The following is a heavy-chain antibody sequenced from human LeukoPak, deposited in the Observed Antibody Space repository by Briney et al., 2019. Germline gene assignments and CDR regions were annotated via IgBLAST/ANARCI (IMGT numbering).Heavy chain of an antibody. CDR1: GFTFSSNA. V-gene: IGHV3-23*01. J-gene: IGHJ4*02. CDR2: ISGSGATT. D-gene: IGHD3-10*01. Sequence: PRRSLRLSCAASGFTFSSNAMSWVRQAPGKGLEWVSAISGSGATTYYADSVKGRFTISRDKSNNTLYLQMNSLRAEDTAVYYCAKDYAYYYGSGIGGFDYWGQGTLVTVSS. CDR3: AKDYAYYYGSGIGGFDY.